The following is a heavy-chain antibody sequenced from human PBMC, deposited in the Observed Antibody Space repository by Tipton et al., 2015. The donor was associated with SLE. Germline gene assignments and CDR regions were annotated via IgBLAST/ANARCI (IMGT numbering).Heavy chain of an antibody. CDR2: IYYSGST. D-gene: IGHD2-15*01. CDR3: ARGYCSGGSCSYWYFDL. CDR1: GGSISSSSYY. J-gene: IGHJ2*01. V-gene: IGHV4-31*03. Sequence: TLSLTCTVSGGSISSSSYYWSWIRQHPGKGLEWIGYIYYSGSTYYNPSLKSRVTISVDTSKNQFSLKLSSVTAADTAVYYCARGYCSGGSCSYWYFDLWGRGTLVTVSS.